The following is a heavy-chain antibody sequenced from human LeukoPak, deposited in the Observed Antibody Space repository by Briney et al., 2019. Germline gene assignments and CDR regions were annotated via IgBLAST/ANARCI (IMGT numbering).Heavy chain of an antibody. V-gene: IGHV3-21*01. CDR1: GFTFSSYS. J-gene: IGHJ4*02. D-gene: IGHD2-2*01. CDR3: ARDLCSSTSCYQGSFDY. Sequence: PGGSLRLSCAASGFTFSSYSMNWVRQAPGKGLEWVSSISSSSSSYIYYADSVKGRFTISRDNAKISLYLQMNSLRAEDTAVYYCARDLCSSTSCYQGSFDYWGQGTLVTVSS. CDR2: ISSSSSSYI.